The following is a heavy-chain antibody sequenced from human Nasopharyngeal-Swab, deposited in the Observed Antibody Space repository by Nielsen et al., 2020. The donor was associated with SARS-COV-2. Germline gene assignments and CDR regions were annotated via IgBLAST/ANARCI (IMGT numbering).Heavy chain of an antibody. CDR2: VTSSSTYI. CDR3: ARAQTTVTTPLDY. Sequence: GGSLRLSREASGFTFSSYTMNWVRQAPGKGLEWVSSVTSSSTYIYYADSVKGRFTISRDNAKNSLYLQMISLRAEDTAVYYCARAQTTVTTPLDYWGQGTLVTVSS. J-gene: IGHJ4*02. D-gene: IGHD4-17*01. V-gene: IGHV3-21*01. CDR1: GFTFSSYT.